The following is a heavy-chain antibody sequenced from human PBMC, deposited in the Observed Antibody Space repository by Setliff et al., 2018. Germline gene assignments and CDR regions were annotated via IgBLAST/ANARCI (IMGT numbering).Heavy chain of an antibody. CDR2: THTDGITI. CDR1: GFTFKTYE. D-gene: IGHD3-3*01. Sequence: PGGSLRLSCEASGFTFKTYEMIWVRQAPGKGLERVSKTHTDGITIYSDSVRGRFTIFRDSAKNSLHLQMNSLRVEDTAVYYCARDVFDFRTGQAGPWGQGTLVTVSS. CDR3: ARDVFDFRTGQAGP. J-gene: IGHJ5*02. V-gene: IGHV3-48*03.